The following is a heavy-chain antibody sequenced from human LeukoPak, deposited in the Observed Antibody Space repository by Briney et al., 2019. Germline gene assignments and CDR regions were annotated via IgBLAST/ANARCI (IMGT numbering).Heavy chain of an antibody. CDR2: IKQDGSEK. D-gene: IGHD6-19*01. Sequence: GGSLRLSCPLSTFIFRRYWTRCVRQAPGNVLEWVAKIKQDGSEKYYVDSVKGRFTISRDNAKNSLYLQMNSLRAEDTAVYYCARTYSSGWSPWGQGTLVTVSS. CDR1: TFIFRRYW. CDR3: ARTYSSGWSP. V-gene: IGHV3-7*01. J-gene: IGHJ4*02.